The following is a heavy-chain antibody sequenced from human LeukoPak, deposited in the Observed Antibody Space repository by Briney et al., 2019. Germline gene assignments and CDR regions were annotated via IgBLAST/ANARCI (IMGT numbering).Heavy chain of an antibody. CDR3: ARKDGDI. J-gene: IGHJ3*02. CDR1: GASVSSYY. Sequence: SETLSLTCTVSGASVSSYYWIWIRQPAGRGLEWIGRIDASGSTNYNPSLKSRVTMSVASSKNQFSRKVSAWTAAATAVYYCARKDGDIWGQGTMVTVSS. D-gene: IGHD5-24*01. V-gene: IGHV4-4*07. CDR2: IDASGST.